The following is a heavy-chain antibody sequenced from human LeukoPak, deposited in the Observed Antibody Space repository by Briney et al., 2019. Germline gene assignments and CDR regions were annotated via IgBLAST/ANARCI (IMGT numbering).Heavy chain of an antibody. Sequence: GGSLRLSCAASGFTFSSYAMHWVRQAPGKGLEWVAVISYDGSNKYYADSVNGRFTISIDNSKNTLYLQMNSLRAEATAVYYCARDPSRYCSSTSCLGTGDWYFDLWGRGTLVTVSS. J-gene: IGHJ2*01. V-gene: IGHV3-30*04. CDR1: GFTFSSYA. CDR2: ISYDGSNK. D-gene: IGHD2-2*01. CDR3: ARDPSRYCSSTSCLGTGDWYFDL.